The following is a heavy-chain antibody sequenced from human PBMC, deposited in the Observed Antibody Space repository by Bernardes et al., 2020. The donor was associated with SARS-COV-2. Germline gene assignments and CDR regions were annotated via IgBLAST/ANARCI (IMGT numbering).Heavy chain of an antibody. CDR3: VSSDFWNGYRFDY. CDR1: GYKFTNDW. V-gene: IGHV5-51*01. J-gene: IGHJ4*02. CDR2: IHPRDSDT. D-gene: IGHD3-3*01. Sequence: GESLKISCMGSGYKFTNDWIGWVRQMPGAGLEWMGNIHPRDSDTRYSPSFQGQVTISVDKSINTAYLQWSSLKASDTAIYYCVSSDFWNGYRFDYWGQGTLVTVSS.